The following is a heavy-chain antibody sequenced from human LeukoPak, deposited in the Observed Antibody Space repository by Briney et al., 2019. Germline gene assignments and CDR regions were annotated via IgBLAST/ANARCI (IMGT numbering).Heavy chain of an antibody. Sequence: SETLSLTCTVSGGSIRNYYWSWIRQPPGKGLEWIGSIYHSGSTYYNPSLKSRVTISVDTSKNQFSLKLSSVTAADTAVYYCVRVVYYYYYMDVWGKGTTVTVSS. CDR3: VRVVYYYYYMDV. CDR2: IYHSGST. J-gene: IGHJ6*03. D-gene: IGHD2-15*01. V-gene: IGHV4-59*04. CDR1: GGSIRNYY.